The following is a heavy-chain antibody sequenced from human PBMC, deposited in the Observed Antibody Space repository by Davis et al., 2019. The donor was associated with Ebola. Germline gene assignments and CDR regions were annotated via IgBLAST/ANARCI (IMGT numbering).Heavy chain of an antibody. J-gene: IGHJ4*02. CDR3: ARVYNWGFDF. V-gene: IGHV3-7*01. CDR1: GFTFSSYW. CDR2: IKQDGSEK. Sequence: GESLKISCAASGFTFSSYWMSWVRQAPGKGLEWVANIKQDGSEKYYVDSVKGRFTISRDNAKNSLYLHMDSLRDDDTAVYYCARVYNWGFDFWGQGTLVTVSS. D-gene: IGHD1-20*01.